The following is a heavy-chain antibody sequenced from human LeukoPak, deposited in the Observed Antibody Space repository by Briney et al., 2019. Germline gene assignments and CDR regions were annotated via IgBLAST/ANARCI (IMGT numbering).Heavy chain of an antibody. J-gene: IGHJ4*02. CDR3: ARDSDILTGYSADFDC. D-gene: IGHD3-9*01. Sequence: GGSLRLSCAASGFTFSSYSMNWVRQAPGKGLEWVSSISSSSSYIYYADSVKGRFTISRDNAKNSLYLQMNSLRAEDTAVYYCARDSDILTGYSADFDCWGQGTLVTVSS. CDR1: GFTFSSYS. V-gene: IGHV3-21*01. CDR2: ISSSSSYI.